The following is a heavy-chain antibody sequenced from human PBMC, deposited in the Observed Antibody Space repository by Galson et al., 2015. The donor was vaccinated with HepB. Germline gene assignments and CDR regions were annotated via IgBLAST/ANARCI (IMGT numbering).Heavy chain of an antibody. CDR2: IRSKANSYAT. CDR1: GFIFSDSG. V-gene: IGHV3-73*01. CDR3: TRLKGMPTVENAFDI. D-gene: IGHD5-24*01. J-gene: IGHJ3*02. Sequence: SLRLSCAASGFIFSDSGIHWVRQASGKGLEWVGRIRSKANSYATASAASVKGRFTISRDDSGNRAYLQMNSLKTEDTAVYYCTRLKGMPTVENAFDIWGQGTMVTVSS.